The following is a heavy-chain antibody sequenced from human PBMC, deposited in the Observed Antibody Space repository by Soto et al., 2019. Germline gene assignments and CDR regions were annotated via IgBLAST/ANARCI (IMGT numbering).Heavy chain of an antibody. V-gene: IGHV1-24*01. D-gene: IGHD1-26*01. CDR2: FDREDGET. J-gene: IGHJ4*02. Sequence: ASVKVSCKVSGYFLTALSIHWVRQAPGEGLEWMGGFDREDGETIYAQKFQGRVTTTEDTSTDSAYMELSSLTSEDTAIYYCAHGEGIVKSIVYFDSWGQGTLVTVSS. CDR1: GYFLTALS. CDR3: AHGEGIVKSIVYFDS.